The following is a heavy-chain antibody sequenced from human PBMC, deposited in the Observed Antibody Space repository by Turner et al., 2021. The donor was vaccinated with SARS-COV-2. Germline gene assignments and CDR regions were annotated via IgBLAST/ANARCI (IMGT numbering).Heavy chain of an antibody. J-gene: IGHJ6*02. CDR1: GGSSSSSSYY. Sequence: QLQLQDTGPGLVKPSETLSLTCTVSGGSSSSSSYYWGWICQPPGKGLEWIGNIYYSGSAYYNPSLKSRVTISVDPSKNQFSLKLTSVTAADTAVYYCARLMDTAMDYYGTDVLGQGTTVTVSS. D-gene: IGHD5-18*01. V-gene: IGHV4-39*01. CDR3: ARLMDTAMDYYGTDV. CDR2: IYYSGSA.